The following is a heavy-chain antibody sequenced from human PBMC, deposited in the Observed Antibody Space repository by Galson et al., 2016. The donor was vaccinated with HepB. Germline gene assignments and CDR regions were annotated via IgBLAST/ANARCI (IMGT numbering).Heavy chain of an antibody. D-gene: IGHD6-19*01. CDR2: IKIDGSIT. J-gene: IGHJ5*02. Sequence: SLRPSCAASGFSFSAYWMHWVRQAPGKGLVWVSRIKIDGSITNYADSVKGRFTISRDNAKNTLYLQMNSLRVEDTAVYYCVRDGAVPGLGFDPWGQGALVSVSS. CDR1: GFSFSAYW. V-gene: IGHV3-74*01. CDR3: VRDGAVPGLGFDP.